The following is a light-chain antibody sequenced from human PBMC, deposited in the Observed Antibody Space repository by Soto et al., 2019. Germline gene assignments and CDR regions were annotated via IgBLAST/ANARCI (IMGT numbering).Light chain of an antibody. CDR1: QGISTY. V-gene: IGKV1-27*01. Sequence: DIQLTQSPSSLSASVGDRVTITCRASQGISTYLAWYQQKPGKVPKLLIYAASTLQSSVPPRFSGSGSGTDFTLTISSLQPEDVETYYCEKYSSAPFTFGPGHKVDIK. CDR2: AAS. CDR3: EKYSSAPFT. J-gene: IGKJ3*01.